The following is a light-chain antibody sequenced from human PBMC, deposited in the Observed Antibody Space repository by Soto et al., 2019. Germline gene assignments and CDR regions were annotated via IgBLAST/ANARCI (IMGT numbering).Light chain of an antibody. J-gene: IGKJ2*01. CDR2: VAS. V-gene: IGKV3-11*01. CDR3: QQRSNWPPRYT. CDR1: QSVSSS. Sequence: EVVLTQSPATLSLSPGERATLSCRASQSVSSSLAWYQHKPGQAPRLLIYVASNRATGIPARFSGSGSGTDFTLTISSLEPEDFAVYYCQQRSNWPPRYTFGQGTKLEIK.